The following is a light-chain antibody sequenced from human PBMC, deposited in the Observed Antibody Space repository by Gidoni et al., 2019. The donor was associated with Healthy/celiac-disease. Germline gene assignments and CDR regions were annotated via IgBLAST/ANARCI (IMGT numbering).Light chain of an antibody. CDR1: SSDVVGYNY. V-gene: IGLV2-14*01. CDR3: SSYTSSSTSWV. Sequence: QSALTQLASVSGSTGQSITIFCTGTSSDVVGYNYVSWYQQNPGKAPKLMIYDVSNRPSGVSNRFSGSKSGNTASLTISGLQAEDEADYYCSSYTSSSTSWVFGGGTKLTVL. J-gene: IGLJ3*02. CDR2: DVS.